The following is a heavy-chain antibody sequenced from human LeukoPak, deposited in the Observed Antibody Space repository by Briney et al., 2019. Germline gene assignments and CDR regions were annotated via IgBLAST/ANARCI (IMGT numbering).Heavy chain of an antibody. V-gene: IGHV1-69*05. CDR1: GGTFSSYA. CDR3: ARNYERIDCGGDCYSYYFDY. Sequence: ASVKVSCKASGGTFSSYAISWVRQAPGQGLEWMGRIIPIFGTANYAQKFQGRVTITTDESTSTAYMELSSLRSEDTAVYYCARNYERIDCGGDCYSYYFDYWGQGTLVTVSS. CDR2: IIPIFGTA. D-gene: IGHD2-21*02. J-gene: IGHJ4*02.